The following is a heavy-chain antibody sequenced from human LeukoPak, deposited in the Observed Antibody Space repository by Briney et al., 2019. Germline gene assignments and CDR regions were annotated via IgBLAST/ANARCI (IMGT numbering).Heavy chain of an antibody. J-gene: IGHJ3*02. CDR3: ARHLRIPGTRHAFDI. CDR2: IYYSRST. CDR1: GGSIXRXY. Sequence: GGSIXRXYWRWIRQPPGKGLEWIGYIYYSRSTNYPPSLHRPVTISVDPSKNQFSLKLSSVPAADTPVYYCARHLRIPGTRHAFDIWGQGTIVTVS. D-gene: IGHD1/OR15-1a*01. V-gene: IGHV4-59*08.